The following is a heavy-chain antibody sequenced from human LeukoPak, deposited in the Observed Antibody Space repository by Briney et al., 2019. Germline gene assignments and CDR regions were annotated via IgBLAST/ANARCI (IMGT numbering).Heavy chain of an antibody. CDR3: ARHRGSGSYYDPHDY. V-gene: IGHV4-39*01. CDR2: IYYGGSS. J-gene: IGHJ4*02. CDR1: GGSISSSSYY. Sequence: PSETLSLTCTVSGGSISSSSYYWGWIRQPPGTGLEWIGSIYYGGSSYYNPSLKSRVTISVDTSKNQFSPNLNSVTAADTAVYYCARHRGSGSYYDPHDYWGQGTLVTVSS. D-gene: IGHD1-26*01.